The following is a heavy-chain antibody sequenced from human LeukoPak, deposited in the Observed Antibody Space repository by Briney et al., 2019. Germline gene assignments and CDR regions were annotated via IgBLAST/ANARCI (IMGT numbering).Heavy chain of an antibody. CDR1: GGSISSYY. D-gene: IGHD4-17*01. V-gene: IGHV4-59*01. Sequence: PSETLSLTCTVSGGSISSYYWSWIRQPPGKGLEWIGYIHYSGSSNYNPSLKSRVTMSVDTSKNQFSLKVNSVTAADTAVYYCARDRPPDYGDHNRGGNYMDVWGKGTTVTVSS. J-gene: IGHJ6*03. CDR2: IHYSGSS. CDR3: ARDRPPDYGDHNRGGNYMDV.